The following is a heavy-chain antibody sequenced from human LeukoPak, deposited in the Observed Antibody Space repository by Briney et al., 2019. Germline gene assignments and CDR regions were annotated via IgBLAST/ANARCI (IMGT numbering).Heavy chain of an antibody. Sequence: GASVTVSCKASGGTVSSYAISWVRQAPRQGLEWMGRSIPIFGTATYAQKFQGRVTITTDESTRTAYIERSSPRSEDTAVYYCARVANPTITTRGVPRYYFDYWGQGTLVTVSS. CDR2: SIPIFGTA. D-gene: IGHD5-12*01. J-gene: IGHJ4*02. CDR3: ARVANPTITTRGVPRYYFDY. V-gene: IGHV1-69*05. CDR1: GGTVSSYA.